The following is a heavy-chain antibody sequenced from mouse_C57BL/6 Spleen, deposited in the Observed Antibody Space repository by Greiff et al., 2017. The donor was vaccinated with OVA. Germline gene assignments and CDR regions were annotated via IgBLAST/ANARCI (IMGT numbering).Heavy chain of an antibody. V-gene: IGHV1-55*01. D-gene: IGHD1-1*01. J-gene: IGHJ1*03. CDR2: IYPGSGST. CDR1: GYTFTSYW. CDR3: ARKGYGRSYRNVDV. Sequence: QVQLQQPGAELVKPGASVKMSCKASGYTFTSYWITWVKQRPGQGLEWIGDIYPGSGSTNYNEKFKSKATLTVDTSSSTAYMQLSSLTSEDSAVYYCARKGYGRSYRNVDVWGTGTTVTVSS.